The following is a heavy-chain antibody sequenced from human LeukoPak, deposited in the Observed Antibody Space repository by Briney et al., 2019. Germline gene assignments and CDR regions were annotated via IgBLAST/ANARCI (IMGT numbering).Heavy chain of an antibody. CDR1: GGTFKNYA. V-gene: IGHV1-69*13. CDR2: ILPIFGTT. Sequence: SVKVSCKSSGGTFKNYAISWVRQAPGQGLEGMGGILPIFGTTNYAQKFQARVTITADESTSTAYMEMSSLRSEDTAVYYCAREFRVLRYFDWFPRDAFDIWGQGTMVTVSS. J-gene: IGHJ3*02. D-gene: IGHD3-9*01. CDR3: AREFRVLRYFDWFPRDAFDI.